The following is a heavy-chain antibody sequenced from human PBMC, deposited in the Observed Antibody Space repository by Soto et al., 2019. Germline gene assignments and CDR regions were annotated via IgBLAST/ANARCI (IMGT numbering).Heavy chain of an antibody. CDR1: GFTFSSYA. V-gene: IGHV3-23*01. Sequence: GGSLRLSCAASGFTFSSYAMSWVRQAPGKGLEWVSAISGSGGSTYYADSVKGRFTISRDNSKNTLYLQMNSLRAEDTAVYYCAKDFRKAGYCSGGSCYSTIDAFDIWGQGTMVTVSS. D-gene: IGHD2-15*01. CDR2: ISGSGGST. CDR3: AKDFRKAGYCSGGSCYSTIDAFDI. J-gene: IGHJ3*02.